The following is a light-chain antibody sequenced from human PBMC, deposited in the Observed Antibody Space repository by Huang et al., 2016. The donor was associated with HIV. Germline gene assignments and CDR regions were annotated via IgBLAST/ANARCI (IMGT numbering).Light chain of an antibody. V-gene: IGKV1-39*01. CDR3: QQSYRPPRT. J-gene: IGKJ2*01. CDR1: QSSDKN. CDR2: ATS. Sequence: DIQMTQSPSSLSASVGDRVTITCRASQSSDKNLNWHQQKPGKAPKLLISATSNLHSGVPSRFSGSGSATDFTLTISSLQAEDSATYYCQQSYRPPRTFGQGTQLEI.